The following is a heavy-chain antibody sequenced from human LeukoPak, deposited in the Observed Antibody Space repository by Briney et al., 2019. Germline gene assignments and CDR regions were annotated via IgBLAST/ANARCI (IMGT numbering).Heavy chain of an antibody. CDR1: GFTFSSYA. CDR2: ISGSGGST. CDR3: AKVRGGRRIIMTNHYYFDY. Sequence: PGGSLRLSCAASGFTFSSYAMSWVRQAPGKGLEWVSAISGSGGSTYYADSVKGRFTISRDNSKNTLYLQMNSLRAEDTAVYYCAKVRGGRRIIMTNHYYFDYWGQGTLVTVSS. J-gene: IGHJ4*02. V-gene: IGHV3-23*01. D-gene: IGHD3-10*01.